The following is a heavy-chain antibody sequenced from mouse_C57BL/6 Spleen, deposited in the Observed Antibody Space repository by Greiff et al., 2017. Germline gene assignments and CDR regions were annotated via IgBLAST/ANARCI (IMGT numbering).Heavy chain of an antibody. CDR2: IDPSDSYT. CDR3: AAIATVGYFDV. D-gene: IGHD1-1*01. V-gene: IGHV1-69*01. CDR1: GYTFTSYW. Sequence: QVQLQQPGAELVMPGASVKLSCKASGYTFTSYWMHWVKQRPGQGLEWIGEIDPSDSYTNYNQKFKGKSTLTVDKSSSTGYMQLSSLTSEDSAVYYCAAIATVGYFDVWGTGTTVTVSA. J-gene: IGHJ1*03.